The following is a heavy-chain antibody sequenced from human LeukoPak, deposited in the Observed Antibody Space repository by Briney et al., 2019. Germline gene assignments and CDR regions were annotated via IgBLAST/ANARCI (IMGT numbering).Heavy chain of an antibody. V-gene: IGHV4-59*01. Sequence: ASEALSLTCTVSGGSISNYYWSWIRQPPGMGLEWIGYIYYSGSTNYNPSLKSRVTISVDTSKNHFSLKLSSVTAADTAVYYCAGGGSYYDYWGQGTLVTVSS. CDR3: AGGGSYYDY. J-gene: IGHJ4*02. CDR2: IYYSGST. D-gene: IGHD1-26*01. CDR1: GGSISNYY.